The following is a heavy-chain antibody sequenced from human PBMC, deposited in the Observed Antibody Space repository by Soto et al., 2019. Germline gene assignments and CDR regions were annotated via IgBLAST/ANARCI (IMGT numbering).Heavy chain of an antibody. D-gene: IGHD5-18*01. CDR3: AKVKYSYGYSPLDY. CDR2: MNTKSGNT. J-gene: IGHJ4*02. Sequence: XSVKVSCKASRYTFTSYDISWVRQASGQGLEWMGWMNTKSGNTVYAQRFQGRVTMNRNTSISTSYMELSSLRSEDTAVYYCAKVKYSYGYSPLDYWGQGTLVTVSS. V-gene: IGHV1-8*01. CDR1: RYTFTSYD.